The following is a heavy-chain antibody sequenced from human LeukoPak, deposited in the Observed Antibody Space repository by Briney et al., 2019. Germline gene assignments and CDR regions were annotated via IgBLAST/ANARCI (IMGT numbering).Heavy chain of an antibody. V-gene: IGHV1-8*01. Sequence: ASVKVSCKASGYTFTSYDISWVRQATGQGLEWVGWMNPNSGNTGITQKFQGRVTMTKNTSISTAYMDLSSLTSEDTAVYYCARVRGIAAAEAFDIWGQGTMVIVSS. J-gene: IGHJ3*02. CDR2: MNPNSGNT. CDR3: ARVRGIAAAEAFDI. D-gene: IGHD6-13*01. CDR1: GYTFTSYD.